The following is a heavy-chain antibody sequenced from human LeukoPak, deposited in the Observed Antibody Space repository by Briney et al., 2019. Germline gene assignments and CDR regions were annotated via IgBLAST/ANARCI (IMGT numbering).Heavy chain of an antibody. Sequence: SETLSLTCAVYGGSFSGYYWSWIRQPPGKGLEWIGEINHSGSTKYNPSLKSRVSISVDTSKNQFSLKLSSVTAADTAVYYCARVPGMVRGVYYFDYWGQGTLVTVSS. CDR2: INHSGST. V-gene: IGHV4-34*01. CDR3: ARVPGMVRGVYYFDY. D-gene: IGHD3-10*01. J-gene: IGHJ4*02. CDR1: GGSFSGYY.